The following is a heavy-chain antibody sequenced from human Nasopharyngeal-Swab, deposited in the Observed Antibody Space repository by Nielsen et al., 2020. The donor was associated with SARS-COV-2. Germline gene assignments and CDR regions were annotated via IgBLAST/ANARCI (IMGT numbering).Heavy chain of an antibody. V-gene: IGHV3-23*01. D-gene: IGHD5-12*01. CDR3: AKERGGWLRLYYFDY. CDR1: GFTFSSYA. CDR2: ISGSGGST. J-gene: IGHJ4*02. Sequence: GESLKISCAASGFTFSSYAMSWVRQAPGKGLEWVSAISGSGGSTYYADSVKGRFTSSRDNSKNTLYLQMNSLRAEDTAVYYCAKERGGWLRLYYFDYWGQGTLVTVSS.